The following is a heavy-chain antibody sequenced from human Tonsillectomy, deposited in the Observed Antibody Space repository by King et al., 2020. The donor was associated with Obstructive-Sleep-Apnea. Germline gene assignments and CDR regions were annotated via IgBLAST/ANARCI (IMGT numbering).Heavy chain of an antibody. CDR1: GFTFRSYS. CDR2: ISSSSTYI. V-gene: IGHV3-21*01. D-gene: IGHD3-22*01. Sequence: VQLVESGGGLVKPGGSLRLSCAASGFTFRSYSMNWVRQAPGKGLEWVSSISSSSTYIYYADSLKGRFTISRDNAKNSLYLQMSSLRAEDTALYYCARETLRSGYYSIDYWGQGTLVTVSS. J-gene: IGHJ4*02. CDR3: ARETLRSGYYSIDY.